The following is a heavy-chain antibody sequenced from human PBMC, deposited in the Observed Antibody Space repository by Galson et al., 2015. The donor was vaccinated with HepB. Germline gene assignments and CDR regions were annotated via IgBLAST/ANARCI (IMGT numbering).Heavy chain of an antibody. J-gene: IGHJ4*02. Sequence: SLRLSCAVSGFTFSNYGMTWVRQAPGKGLEWVSAISASGGPTYYADSVKGRFTISRDNSKNTLYLQMNSLRAEDTALYFCAKVRSVTGFTNFDSWGQGTLVTVSS. V-gene: IGHV3-23*01. CDR2: ISASGGPT. CDR3: AKVRSVTGFTNFDS. D-gene: IGHD2-21*02. CDR1: GFTFSNYG.